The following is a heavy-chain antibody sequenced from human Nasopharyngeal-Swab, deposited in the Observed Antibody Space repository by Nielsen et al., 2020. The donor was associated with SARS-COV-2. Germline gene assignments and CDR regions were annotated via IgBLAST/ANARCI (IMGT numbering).Heavy chain of an antibody. D-gene: IGHD6-6*01. CDR2: IFSNDQK. CDR3: ARIKRYSSSSGADYYYGMDV. J-gene: IGHJ6*02. V-gene: IGHV2-26*01. Sequence: WILQPPGKALEWLSHIFSNDQKSYSTSLKSRLTISKDTSKSQVVLTMTNMDPVDTATYYCARIKRYSSSSGADYYYGMDVWGQGTTVTVSS.